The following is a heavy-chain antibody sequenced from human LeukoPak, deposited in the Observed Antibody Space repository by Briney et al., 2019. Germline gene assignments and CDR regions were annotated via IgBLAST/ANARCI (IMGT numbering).Heavy chain of an antibody. CDR2: IYPCDSDT. J-gene: IGHJ4*02. CDR1: W. Sequence: WIXXVRQXXXXXXEXXGIIYPCDSDTRYSPSFQGQVTISADKSISTAYLQWSSLKASDTAMYYCARLSGSYEPVDYWGQGTLVTVSS. V-gene: IGHV5-51*01. CDR3: ARLSGSYEPVDY. D-gene: IGHD1-26*01.